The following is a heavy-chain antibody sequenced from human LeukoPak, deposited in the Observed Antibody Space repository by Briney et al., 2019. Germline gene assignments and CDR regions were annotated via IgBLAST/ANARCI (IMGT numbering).Heavy chain of an antibody. CDR3: ASGGGYGNFDY. D-gene: IGHD4-17*01. CDR2: IYYSGST. CDR1: GASVSSSNYY. J-gene: IGHJ4*02. Sequence: MASETLSLTCTVSGASVSSSNYYWSWIRQPPGKGLEWIGYIYYSGSTNYNPSLKSRVTISVDTSKNQFSLKLSSVTAADTAVYYCASGGGYGNFDYWGQGTLVTVSS. V-gene: IGHV4-61*01.